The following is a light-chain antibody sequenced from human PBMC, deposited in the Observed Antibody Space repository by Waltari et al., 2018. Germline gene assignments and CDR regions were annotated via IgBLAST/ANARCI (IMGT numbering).Light chain of an antibody. Sequence: SSELTQDPAVSVALRQTARIPCHGATLTCNYASLYQQKPGQPPDLVIYGKNNRPSGIPDRFSGSSAGNTASLTITGAQAEDEADYYCNSRDSSGNHLGVFGTGTKVTVL. CDR1: TLTCNY. J-gene: IGLJ1*01. CDR2: GKN. CDR3: NSRDSSGNHLGV. V-gene: IGLV3-19*01.